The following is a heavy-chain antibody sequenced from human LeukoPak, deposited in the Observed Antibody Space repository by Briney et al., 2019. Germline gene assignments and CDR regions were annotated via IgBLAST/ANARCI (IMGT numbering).Heavy chain of an antibody. CDR1: GGSLSDYY. J-gene: IGHJ4*02. D-gene: IGHD2-15*01. Sequence: SETLSLTCAVYGGSLSDYYWNWIRQSPGKGLEWIGEINHSGSTNYNPSLKSRVTMSIDMSKNQFSLKLSSVTAADTAVYYCAREYCSGGTCYINSFEYWGQGTLVTASS. CDR2: INHSGST. V-gene: IGHV4-34*01. CDR3: AREYCSGGTCYINSFEY.